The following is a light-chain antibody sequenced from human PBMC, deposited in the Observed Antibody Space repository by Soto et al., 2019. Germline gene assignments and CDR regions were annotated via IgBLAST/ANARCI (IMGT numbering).Light chain of an antibody. CDR3: QQGYSTPWT. Sequence: DIRVTQSPPTLSASVGDRVTITCRASQTITTWMAWYQQKPGKAPKLLVYDASTLQSGVATRFSGSGSGTEFTLIISGLQPEDSATYYCQQGYSTPWTFGQGTKVEIK. CDR2: DAS. J-gene: IGKJ1*01. V-gene: IGKV1-5*01. CDR1: QTITTW.